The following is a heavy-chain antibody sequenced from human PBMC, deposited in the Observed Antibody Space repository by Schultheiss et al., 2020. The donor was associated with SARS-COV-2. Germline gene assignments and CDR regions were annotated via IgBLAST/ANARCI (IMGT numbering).Heavy chain of an antibody. Sequence: GGSLRLSCAASGFTFSDYYMSWIRQAPGKGLEWVAVISYDGSNKYYADSVKGRFTISRDNSKNTLYLQMNSLRGEDTAVYYCARGSRYCSGGSCYLDAAFDIWGLGTMVTVSS. V-gene: IGHV3-30-3*01. CDR2: ISYDGSNK. CDR1: GFTFSDYY. J-gene: IGHJ3*02. D-gene: IGHD2-15*01. CDR3: ARGSRYCSGGSCYLDAAFDI.